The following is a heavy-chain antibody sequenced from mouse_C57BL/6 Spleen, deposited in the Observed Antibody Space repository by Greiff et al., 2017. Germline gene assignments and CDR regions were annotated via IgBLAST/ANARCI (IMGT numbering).Heavy chain of an antibody. D-gene: IGHD1-1*01. Sequence: EVKLMESGGGLVKPGGSLKLSCAASGFTFSSYAMSWVRQTPEKRLAWVATISDGGSYTYYPDNVKGRFTISRDNAKNNLYLQMSHLKSEDTAMYYCAKSQRDYVGAMDYWGQGTSVTVSS. J-gene: IGHJ4*01. CDR3: AKSQRDYVGAMDY. CDR2: ISDGGSYT. V-gene: IGHV5-4*03. CDR1: GFTFSSYA.